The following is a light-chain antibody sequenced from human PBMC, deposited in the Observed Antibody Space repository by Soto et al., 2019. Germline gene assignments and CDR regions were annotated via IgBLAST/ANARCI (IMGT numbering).Light chain of an antibody. CDR1: SSSIGAGYD. CDR3: QSYDSSLGGFYV. CDR2: NNT. J-gene: IGLJ1*01. Sequence: QSVLTQPPSVSGAPGQRVTISCTGSSSSIGAGYDVHWYQQLPGTVPKLLIFNNTNRPPGVPARFSASKSGTSASLAITGLQAEDEADYYCQSYDSSLGGFYVFGTGTKVTVL. V-gene: IGLV1-40*01.